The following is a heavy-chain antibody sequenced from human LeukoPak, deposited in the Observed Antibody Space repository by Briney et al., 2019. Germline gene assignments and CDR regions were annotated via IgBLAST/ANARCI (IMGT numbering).Heavy chain of an antibody. J-gene: IGHJ6*03. V-gene: IGHV4-39*01. CDR2: IYYSGST. CDR1: GGSISSRRDY. Sequence: SETLPLTCSVSGGSISSRRDYWDWIRQPPGKGLEWIGSIYYSGSTYYNPSLKSRATVSVDTSKNQFSLKVTSVTAADTAVYFCARSIFHYYYYMDVWGKGTTVTVSS. CDR3: ARSIFHYYYYMDV.